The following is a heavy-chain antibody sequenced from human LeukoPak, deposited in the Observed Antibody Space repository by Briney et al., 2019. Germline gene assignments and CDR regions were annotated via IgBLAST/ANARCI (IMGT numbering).Heavy chain of an antibody. CDR1: GFSFRSFA. CDR2: ISDGGGTT. CDR3: ARKGLVTGGRRDAFDL. D-gene: IGHD2-8*02. V-gene: IGHV3-23*01. Sequence: GGSLRLSCAASGFSFRSFAMSWVRQAPGRGLEWVSVISDGGGTTYYTDSVKGRFTITRDNSKNTLYLEMSGLRVEDTAVYRCARKGLVTGGRRDAFDLWGQGTMVTVSS. J-gene: IGHJ3*01.